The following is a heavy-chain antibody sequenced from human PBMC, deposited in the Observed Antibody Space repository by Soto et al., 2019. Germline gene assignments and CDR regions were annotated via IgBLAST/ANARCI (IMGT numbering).Heavy chain of an antibody. Sequence: QVQLQESGPGLMKPSGTLSLICSVSGESVGRGTNYWSWVRQAPGRGLEWMGYLFDAATAIYNPSFESRVSISLDAAKNQVSLKLTSVTAADTAIYYCARDRRGRADGFIYYYGMEVWGQGTSVTVSS. J-gene: IGHJ6*02. CDR3: ARDRRGRADGFIYYYGMEV. D-gene: IGHD6-13*01. V-gene: IGHV4-61*01. CDR1: GESVGRGTNY. CDR2: LFDAATA.